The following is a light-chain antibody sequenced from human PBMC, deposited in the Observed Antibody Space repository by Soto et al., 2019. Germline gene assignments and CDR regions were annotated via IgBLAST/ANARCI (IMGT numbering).Light chain of an antibody. CDR2: SNN. Sequence: QPVLTQPPSASGTPGQRVTISCSGSSSNIGSNAVNWYQQLPGTAPKLLIYSNNQRPSGVPDRFSGSKSGTSASLAISGLLSEDEADYYCAAWDDSLNVVVFGGGTKVTVL. V-gene: IGLV1-44*01. J-gene: IGLJ2*01. CDR1: SSNIGSNA. CDR3: AAWDDSLNVVV.